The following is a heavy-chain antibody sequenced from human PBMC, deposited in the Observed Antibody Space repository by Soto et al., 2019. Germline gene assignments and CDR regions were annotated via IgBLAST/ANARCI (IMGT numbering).Heavy chain of an antibody. CDR3: ARGGDTAMVYHGMDV. J-gene: IGHJ6*02. CDR1: ECRLTAEV. D-gene: IGHD5-18*01. Sequence: KVSAKSSECRLTAEVTEWLRQAPGQGLEWMGWINLNSGGTNYAQKFQGRVTMTRDTSISTAYMELSRLRSDDTAVYYCARGGDTAMVYHGMDVWGQGTTVTPSS. CDR2: INLNSGGT. V-gene: IGHV1-2*02.